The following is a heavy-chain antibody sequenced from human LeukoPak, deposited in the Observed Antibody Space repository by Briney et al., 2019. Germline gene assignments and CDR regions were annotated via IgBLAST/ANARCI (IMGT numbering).Heavy chain of an antibody. J-gene: IGHJ4*02. V-gene: IGHV4-34*01. CDR1: GGSFSGYY. Sequence: SETLSLTCAVYGGSFSGYYWSWIRQPPGKGLEWIGEIDHSGSTNYNPSLKSRVTISVDTSKNQFSLKLSSVTAADTAVYYCAREKSAYYDILTGYYRTDYFDYWGRGTLVTVSS. CDR3: AREKSAYYDILTGYYRTDYFDY. D-gene: IGHD3-9*01. CDR2: IDHSGST.